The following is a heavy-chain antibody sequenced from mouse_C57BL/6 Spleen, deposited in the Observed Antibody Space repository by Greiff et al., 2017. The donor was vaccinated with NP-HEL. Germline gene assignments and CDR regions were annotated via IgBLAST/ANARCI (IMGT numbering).Heavy chain of an antibody. CDR2: IYPGDGDT. V-gene: IGHV1-80*01. CDR1: GYAFSSYW. D-gene: IGHD2-1*01. Sequence: VQLQQSGAELVKPGASVKISCKASGYAFSSYWMNWVKQRPGKGLEWIGQIYPGDGDTNYNGKFKGKATLTADKSSSTAYMQLSSLTSEDSAVYFCARLTIYYNAMDYWGQGTSVTVSS. J-gene: IGHJ4*01. CDR3: ARLTIYYNAMDY.